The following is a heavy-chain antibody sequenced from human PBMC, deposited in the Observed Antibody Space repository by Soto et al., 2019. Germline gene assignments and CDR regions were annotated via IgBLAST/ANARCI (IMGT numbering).Heavy chain of an antibody. D-gene: IGHD1-26*01. V-gene: IGHV3-43*02. CDR1: GFTFDDYV. CDR2: ISGDGGST. J-gene: IGHJ4*02. Sequence: GGSLRLSCAASGFTFDDYVMHWVRQAPGKGLEWVSLISGDGGSTYYADSVKGRFTISRDNSKNSLYLQMNSLRTEDTALYYCAKLELGSYYFDYWGQGTLVTVSS. CDR3: AKLELGSYYFDY.